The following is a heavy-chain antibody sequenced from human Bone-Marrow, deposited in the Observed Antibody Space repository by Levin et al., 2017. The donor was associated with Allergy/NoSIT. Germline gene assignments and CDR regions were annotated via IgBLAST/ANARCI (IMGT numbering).Heavy chain of an antibody. Sequence: ASVKVSCKASGYTFTSYDINWVRQATGQGLEWMGWMNPNSGNTGYAQKFQGRVTMTRNTSISTAYMELSSLRSEDTAVYYCARGQDIFVGVVIANYYYYGMDVWGQGTTVTVSS. J-gene: IGHJ6*02. CDR2: MNPNSGNT. V-gene: IGHV1-8*01. CDR3: ARGQDIFVGVVIANYYYYGMDV. D-gene: IGHD3-3*01. CDR1: GYTFTSYD.